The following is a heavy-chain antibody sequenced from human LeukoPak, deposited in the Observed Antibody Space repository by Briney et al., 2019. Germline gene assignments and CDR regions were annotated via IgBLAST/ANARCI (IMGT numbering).Heavy chain of an antibody. CDR2: IYPNSGGT. V-gene: IGHV1-2*02. J-gene: IGHJ3*01. D-gene: IGHD5-24*01. CDR3: ARDLPGDGYNSAYDV. Sequence: ASVKVSCKASGYTFTHYYIHWVRQAPGQGLEWMGWIYPNSGGTNYAQKFQGRVTMTRDTSINTSYMELSSLTSDDPALYYSARDLPGDGYNSAYDVWGQGTMVTVSS. CDR1: GYTFTHYY.